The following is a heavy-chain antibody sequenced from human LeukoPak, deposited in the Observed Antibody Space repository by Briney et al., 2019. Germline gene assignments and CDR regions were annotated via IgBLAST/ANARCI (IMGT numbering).Heavy chain of an antibody. D-gene: IGHD3-3*01. CDR1: GGSISSYY. CDR2: IYYSGST. J-gene: IGHJ4*02. V-gene: IGHV4-59*08. CDR3: RSRFLEWLLDY. Sequence: KPSETLSLTCTVSGGSISSYYWSWIRQPPGKGLEWIGYIYYSGSTNYNPSLKSRVTISVDTSKNQFSLKLSSVTAADTAIYYCRSRFLEWLLDYWGQGTLVTVSS.